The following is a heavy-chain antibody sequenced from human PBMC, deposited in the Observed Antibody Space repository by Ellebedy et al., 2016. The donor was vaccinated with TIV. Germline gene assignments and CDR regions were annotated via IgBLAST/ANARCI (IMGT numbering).Heavy chain of an antibody. CDR3: ARFSTSGWYMDV. CDR2: MYHSGRS. J-gene: IGHJ6*02. V-gene: IGHV4-4*02. CDR1: GGAITDSNW. D-gene: IGHD6-13*01. Sequence: SETLSLXCAASGGAITDSNWWTWVRQHPGKRLEWIGEMYHSGRSNYSPSLKSRTTISLDKTNNTFSLKMSSVTAADTAIYYCARFSTSGWYMDVWGQGTTVTVSS.